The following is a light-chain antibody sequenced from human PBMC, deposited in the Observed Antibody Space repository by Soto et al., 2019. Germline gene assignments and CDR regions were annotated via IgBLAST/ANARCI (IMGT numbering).Light chain of an antibody. Sequence: DIQMTQSPSTLSASVGDRVTITCRASQSISSWLAWYQQKPGKAPKLLIYDASSLESGVPSRFSGSGSGTEFTLTISSPQPDDFATYYCQQYNDPLTFGGGTKVEIK. V-gene: IGKV1-5*01. CDR2: DAS. CDR3: QQYNDPLT. CDR1: QSISSW. J-gene: IGKJ4*01.